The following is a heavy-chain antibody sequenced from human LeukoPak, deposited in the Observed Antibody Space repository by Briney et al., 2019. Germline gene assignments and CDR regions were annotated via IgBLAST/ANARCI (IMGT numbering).Heavy chain of an antibody. CDR1: GGTFSSYA. CDR2: IIPIFGTA. CDR3: ARDQGVSNYYDSSGNDY. Sequence: ASVKVSCKASGGTFSSYAISWVRQAPGQGLEWMGGIIPIFGTANYAQKFQGRVTITADESTSTAYMELSSLRSEDTAVYYCARDQGVSNYYDSSGNDYWGQGTLVTVSS. V-gene: IGHV1-69*01. D-gene: IGHD3-22*01. J-gene: IGHJ4*02.